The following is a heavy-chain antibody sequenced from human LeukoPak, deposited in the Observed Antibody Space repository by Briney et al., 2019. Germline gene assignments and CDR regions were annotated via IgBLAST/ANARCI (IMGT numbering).Heavy chain of an antibody. CDR2: IKSKTDGGTT. CDR1: GFTFGDYA. CDR3: TTWPLGYCSGGNCSDY. V-gene: IGHV3-15*07. D-gene: IGHD2-15*01. Sequence: GGSLRLSCTASGFTFGDYALNWVRQAPGKGLEWVGRIKSKTDGGTTDYAAPVKGRFTISRDDSKNTLYLQMNSLKTEDTAVYYCTTWPLGYCSGGNCSDYWGQGTLVTVSS. J-gene: IGHJ4*02.